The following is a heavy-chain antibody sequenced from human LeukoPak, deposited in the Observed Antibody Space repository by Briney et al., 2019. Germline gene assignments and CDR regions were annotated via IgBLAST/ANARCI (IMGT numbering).Heavy chain of an antibody. Sequence: GGSLRLSCAASGFIFNNYWMSWFRQAPGQGLEWVANIKQDGSEKYYVDSVKGRFTISRDNAKNSLYLQMNSLRAEDTAVYYCARAHRSRAFDYWGQGTLVTVSS. CDR3: ARAHRSRAFDY. J-gene: IGHJ4*02. CDR1: GFIFNNYW. D-gene: IGHD1-14*01. CDR2: IKQDGSEK. V-gene: IGHV3-7*01.